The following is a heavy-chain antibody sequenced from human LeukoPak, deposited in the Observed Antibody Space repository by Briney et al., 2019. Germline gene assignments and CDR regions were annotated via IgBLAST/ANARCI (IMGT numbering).Heavy chain of an antibody. CDR3: ARAPLLRYFDWRPYYYYMDV. D-gene: IGHD3-9*01. J-gene: IGHJ6*03. CDR2: IYHNGST. V-gene: IGHV4-30-4*07. Sequence: SETLSLTCAVSGGSISSGGYSWSWIRQPPGKGLEWIGYIYHNGSTYYNPSLKSRVTISEDTSKNQFSLKLSSVTAADTAVYYCARAPLLRYFDWRPYYYYMDVWGKGTTVTISS. CDR1: GGSISSGGYS.